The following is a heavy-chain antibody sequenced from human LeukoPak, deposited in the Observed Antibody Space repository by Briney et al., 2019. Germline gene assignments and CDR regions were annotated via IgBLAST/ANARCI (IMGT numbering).Heavy chain of an antibody. D-gene: IGHD5-12*01. CDR1: GFTFTNYW. CDR3: ARPIRGYDGFDI. CDR2: INSGGSKT. J-gene: IGHJ3*02. V-gene: IGHV3-74*01. Sequence: GGSLRLSCAASGFTFTNYWMYWVRQAPGKGLVWVSRINSGGSKTNCADSVNGRFTISRDNAKNTLYLQMNSLRAEDTAMYYCARPIRGYDGFDIWGQGTMVTVSS.